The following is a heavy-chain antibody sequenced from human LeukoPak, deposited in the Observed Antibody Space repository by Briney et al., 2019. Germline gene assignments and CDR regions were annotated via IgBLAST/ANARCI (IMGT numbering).Heavy chain of an antibody. J-gene: IGHJ6*02. D-gene: IGHD4-17*01. CDR2: IYYSGST. CDR1: GGSISSYY. Sequence: SSETLSLTCTVSGGSISSYYWSWIRQPPGKGLEWIGYIYYSGSTNYNPSLKSRVTISVDTSKNQFSLKLNSVTAADTAVYHCARDLMTTVTTAYSYYGMDVWGQGTTVTVSS. CDR3: ARDLMTTVTTAYSYYGMDV. V-gene: IGHV4-59*01.